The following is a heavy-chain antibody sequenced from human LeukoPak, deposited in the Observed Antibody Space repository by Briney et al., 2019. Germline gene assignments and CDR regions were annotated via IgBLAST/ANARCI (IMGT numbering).Heavy chain of an antibody. V-gene: IGHV3-48*04. CDR1: GFTFSSYS. D-gene: IGHD4-17*01. CDR2: ISSGSSTI. J-gene: IGHJ4*02. Sequence: PGRSLRLSCAASGFTFSSYSMNWVRQAPGKGLEWISYISSGSSTIYYADSVKGRFTISRDNAKNSLYLQMNSLRAEDTAVYYCARGDYGGYYFDYWGQGTLVTVSS. CDR3: ARGDYGGYYFDY.